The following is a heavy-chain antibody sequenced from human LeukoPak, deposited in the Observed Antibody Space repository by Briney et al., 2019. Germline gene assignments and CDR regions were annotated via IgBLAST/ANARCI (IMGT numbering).Heavy chain of an antibody. Sequence: GGSLRLSCAASGFTFSSYSMNWVRQAPGKGLEWVSSISSSSSYIYYADSVKGRFTISRDNAKNSLYLQMNSPRAEDTAVYYCAREGYGDYVLGGLAYHYYYMDVWGKGTTVTISS. CDR2: ISSSSSYI. V-gene: IGHV3-21*01. CDR3: AREGYGDYVLGGLAYHYYYMDV. D-gene: IGHD4-17*01. J-gene: IGHJ6*03. CDR1: GFTFSSYS.